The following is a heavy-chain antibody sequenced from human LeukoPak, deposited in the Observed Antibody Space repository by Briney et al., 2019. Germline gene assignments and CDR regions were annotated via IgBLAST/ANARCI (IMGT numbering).Heavy chain of an antibody. D-gene: IGHD3-16*01. J-gene: IGHJ4*02. CDR3: TTGPDWGEDY. CDR2: IKSKTDGGTT. CDR1: GFTLSNAW. V-gene: IGHV3-15*01. Sequence: GGSLRLSCAASGFTLSNAWMSWVRQAPGPGREWGGRIKSKTDGGTTDYAAPVKGRFTISRDDSKNTLYLQMNSLKTEDTAVYYCTTGPDWGEDYWGQGTLVTVSS.